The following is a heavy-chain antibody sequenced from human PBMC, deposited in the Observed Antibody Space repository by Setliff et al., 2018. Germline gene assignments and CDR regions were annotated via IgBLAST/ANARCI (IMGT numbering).Heavy chain of an antibody. CDR2: INSDGSST. J-gene: IGHJ4*02. CDR3: ARGPWKHSAYYYVHN. Sequence: GGSLRLSCAASGFTLSSYWMHWVRQAPGKGLVWVSRINSDGSSTSYADSVKGRFTISRDNAKNTLYLQMNSLRAEDTAVYYCARGPWKHSAYYYVHNWGQGALVTVSS. CDR1: GFTLSSYW. V-gene: IGHV3-74*01. D-gene: IGHD1-26*01.